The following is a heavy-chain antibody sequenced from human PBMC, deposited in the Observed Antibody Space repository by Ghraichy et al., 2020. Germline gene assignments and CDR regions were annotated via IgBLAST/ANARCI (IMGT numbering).Heavy chain of an antibody. CDR1: GGSFSGYY. D-gene: IGHD1-26*01. CDR2: INHSGST. J-gene: IGHJ2*01. V-gene: IGHV4-34*01. CDR3: ARGGGRWELPKPPDL. Sequence: SQTLSLTCAVYGGSFSGYYWSWIRQPPGKGLEWIGEINHSGSTNYNPSLKSRVTISVDTSKNQFSLKLSSVTAADTAVYYCARGGGRWELPKPPDLWGRGTLVTVSS.